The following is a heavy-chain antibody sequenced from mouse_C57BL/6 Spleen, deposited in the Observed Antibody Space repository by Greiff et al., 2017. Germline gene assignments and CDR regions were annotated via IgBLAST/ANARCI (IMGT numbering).Heavy chain of an antibody. D-gene: IGHD1-1*01. CDR2: ISPGDGDT. CDR3: ARGGATTDQGFAY. V-gene: IGHV1-82*01. J-gene: IGHJ3*01. CDR1: GYAFSSSW. Sequence: VKLLESGPELVKPGASVKISCKASGYAFSSSWMNWVKQRPGKGLAWIGRISPGDGDTNSNGKFKGKATLTSDKSSSTAYMQLSSLTSEDAAVYFCARGGATTDQGFAYCGQGTMVTVSA.